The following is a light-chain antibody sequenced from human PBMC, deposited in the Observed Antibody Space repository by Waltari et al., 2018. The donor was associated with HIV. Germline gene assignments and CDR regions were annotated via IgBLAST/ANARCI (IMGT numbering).Light chain of an antibody. CDR1: QSISRN. CDR2: DAS. CDR3: QLRDSWPPRFP. J-gene: IGKJ3*01. V-gene: IGKV3-11*01. Sequence: DIVLTQSPATLSLSPGERVTLSCRASQSISRNLAWYQQKPGQAPRLLIYDASNRATGIPARFSGSGSGTDFILNISSLEPEDFAVYYCQLRDSWPPRFPFGPGTKVDIK.